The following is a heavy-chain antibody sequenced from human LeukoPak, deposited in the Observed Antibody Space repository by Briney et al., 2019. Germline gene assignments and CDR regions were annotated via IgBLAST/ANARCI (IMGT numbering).Heavy chain of an antibody. D-gene: IGHD3-3*01. Sequence: GGSLRLSCAASGFTFSSYAMSWVRQAPGKGLEWVSAISGSGGSTCYADSVKGRFTISRDNSKNTLYLQMNSLGAEDTAVYYCAKPLVTIFGVVIRSKSGFDYWGQGTLATVSS. CDR1: GFTFSSYA. V-gene: IGHV3-23*01. CDR3: AKPLVTIFGVVIRSKSGFDY. J-gene: IGHJ4*02. CDR2: ISGSGGST.